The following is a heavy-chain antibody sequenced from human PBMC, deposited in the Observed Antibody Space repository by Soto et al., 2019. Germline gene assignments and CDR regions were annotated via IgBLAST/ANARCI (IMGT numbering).Heavy chain of an antibody. CDR1: GGTIRSPDW. V-gene: IGHV4-4*02. CDR3: ARGRGRYSSGWSWFDP. D-gene: IGHD6-19*01. CDR2: IFQSGST. Sequence: PSETLSLTCGVSGGTIRSPDWWTWVRQPPGKGLEWIGEIFQSGSTHYTPSLESRVTISVDKSKNQFSLTLTSVTAADTAVYFCARGRGRYSSGWSWFDPWGQGILVTVSS. J-gene: IGHJ5*02.